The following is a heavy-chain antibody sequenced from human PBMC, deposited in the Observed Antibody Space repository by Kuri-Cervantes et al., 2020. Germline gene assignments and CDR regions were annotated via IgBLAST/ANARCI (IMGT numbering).Heavy chain of an antibody. J-gene: IGHJ4*02. CDR1: GYSFTSYW. Sequence: KVPCQCSGYSFTSYWIGWVRQMPGKGRAWMGIIYPGDSDTRNSPSFQGQVTNSADKSISIAYLQWSSLKASDTAMYYCASHQDVGTTGTIQDYWGQGTLVTVSS. CDR2: IYPGDSDT. CDR3: ASHQDVGTTGTIQDY. D-gene: IGHD1-1*01. V-gene: IGHV5-51*01.